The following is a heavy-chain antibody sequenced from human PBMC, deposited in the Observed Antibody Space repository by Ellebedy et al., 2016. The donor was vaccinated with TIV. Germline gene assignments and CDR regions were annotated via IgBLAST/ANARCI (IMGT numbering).Heavy chain of an antibody. V-gene: IGHV4/OR15-8*02. D-gene: IGHD3-9*01. J-gene: IGHJ4*02. CDR1: GGSISSSTW. CDR3: ARSTGYFSLDY. Sequence: SETLSLXXAVSGGSISSSTWWSCVRPPPGEGLEWIGEVSHSGNTKYNPSLESRVTISIDKSKNQFSLRLNSVTAADTAVYYCARSTGYFSLDYWGQGTRVTVSS. CDR2: VSHSGNT.